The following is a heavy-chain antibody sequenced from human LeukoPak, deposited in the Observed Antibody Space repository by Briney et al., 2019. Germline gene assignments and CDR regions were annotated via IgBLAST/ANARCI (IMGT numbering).Heavy chain of an antibody. CDR3: GRVPGIAVAEHQNWFDP. J-gene: IGHJ5*02. D-gene: IGHD6-19*01. Sequence: SETLSLTCTVSGDSIRRSSYWSWIRQPPGKGLEWIGEINHSGSTNYNPSLKSRVTISVDTSKNQFSLKLSSVTAADTAVYYCGRVPGIAVAEHQNWFDPWGQGTLVTVSS. V-gene: IGHV4-34*01. CDR2: INHSGST. CDR1: GDSIRRSSY.